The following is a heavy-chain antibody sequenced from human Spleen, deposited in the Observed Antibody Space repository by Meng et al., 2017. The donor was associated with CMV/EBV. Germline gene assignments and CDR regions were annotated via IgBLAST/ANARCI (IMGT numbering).Heavy chain of an antibody. Sequence: SVKVSCKASGGTLSSHGISWVRQAPGQGLEWMGGIIPVFGTANYAQKFQGRVTITRDTSTNTVYMELSSLRSEDTAVYYCARVSSSGWELLDFDHWGQGTQVTVSS. V-gene: IGHV1-69*05. D-gene: IGHD6-19*01. J-gene: IGHJ4*02. CDR3: ARVSSSGWELLDFDH. CDR1: GGTLSSHG. CDR2: IIPVFGTA.